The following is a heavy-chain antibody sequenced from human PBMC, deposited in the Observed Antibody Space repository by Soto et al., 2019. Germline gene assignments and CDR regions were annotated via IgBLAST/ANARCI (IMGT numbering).Heavy chain of an antibody. V-gene: IGHV5-51*01. CDR2: IYPGDSDT. CDR3: ARHGLVINYYYAMDV. CDR1: GYSFTSYW. J-gene: IGHJ6*02. D-gene: IGHD3-9*01. Sequence: PGESLKISCKGSGYSFTSYWIGWVRQMPGKGLEWMGIIYPGDSDTRYSPSFQGQVTISADKSISTAYLQWSSLKASDTAMYYCARHGLVINYYYAMDVWGQGTTVTVSS.